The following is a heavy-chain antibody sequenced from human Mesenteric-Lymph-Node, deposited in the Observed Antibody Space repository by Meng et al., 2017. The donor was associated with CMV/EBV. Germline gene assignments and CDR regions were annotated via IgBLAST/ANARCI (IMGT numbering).Heavy chain of an antibody. D-gene: IGHD3-10*01. V-gene: IGHV3-23*01. CDR2: ISGSGGST. Sequence: GGSLRLSCAASGFTFSSYAMSWVRQAPGKGLEWVSAISGSGGSTYYADSVKGRFTISRDNSKNTLYLQMNSLRAEDTAVYYCVRDRFFGDDGSGANFHDYWGQGTLVTVSS. CDR3: VRDRFFGDDGSGANFHDY. J-gene: IGHJ4*02. CDR1: GFTFSSYA.